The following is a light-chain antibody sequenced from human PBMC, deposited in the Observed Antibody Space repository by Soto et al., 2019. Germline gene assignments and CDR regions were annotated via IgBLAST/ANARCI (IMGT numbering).Light chain of an antibody. J-gene: IGKJ1*01. V-gene: IGKV1-5*01. CDR3: QQYNSYSWT. Sequence: QMTQSPSTLSASVGDRVTITCRASQTTTRWMAWYQQKPGKAPKLLIYDASTLESGVPSRFSGSRSGTEFTLTISSLQPDDFATYYCQQYNSYSWTFGQGTKVDIK. CDR1: QTTTRW. CDR2: DAS.